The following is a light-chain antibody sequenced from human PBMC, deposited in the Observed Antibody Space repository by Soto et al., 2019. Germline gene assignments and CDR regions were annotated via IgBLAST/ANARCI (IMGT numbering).Light chain of an antibody. Sequence: QSVLTQPPSASGAPGQRVTISCSGSSSNIGSTTVNWYQHLPGTAPKLLIYSNNQRPSGVPDRFSGYRSGTSASLAISGLQSEDEADYYCAAWDDSLNGVVFGGGTKLTVL. CDR2: SNN. J-gene: IGLJ2*01. CDR1: SSNIGSTT. V-gene: IGLV1-44*01. CDR3: AAWDDSLNGVV.